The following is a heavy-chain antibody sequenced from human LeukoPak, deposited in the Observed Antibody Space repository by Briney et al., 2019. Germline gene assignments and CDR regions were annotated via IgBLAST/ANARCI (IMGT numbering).Heavy chain of an antibody. J-gene: IGHJ4*02. CDR2: ISPDGSEK. CDR3: ARGIVVVAGASDHFDY. D-gene: IGHD2-15*01. V-gene: IGHV3-7*01. CDR1: GFTFSSFW. Sequence: GGFLRLSCVASGFTFSSFWMNWVRQAPGKGLERVGTISPDGSEKYYVDSVRGRFTISRDNAKTSLYLQLNSLRADDTALYFCARGIVVVAGASDHFDYWGQGTLITVSS.